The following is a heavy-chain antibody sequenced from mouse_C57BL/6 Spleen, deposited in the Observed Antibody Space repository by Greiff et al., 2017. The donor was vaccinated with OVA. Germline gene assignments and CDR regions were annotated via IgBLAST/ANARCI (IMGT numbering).Heavy chain of an antibody. D-gene: IGHD1-1*01. CDR3: ARLGLLRYYYAMDY. Sequence: QVQLQQPGAEPVMPGASVKLSCKASGYTFTSYWMHWVKQRPGQGLEWIGEIDPSDSYTNYNQKFKGKSTLTVDKSSSTAYMQLSSLTSEDSAVYYCARLGLLRYYYAMDYWGQGTSVTVSS. J-gene: IGHJ4*01. CDR1: GYTFTSYW. V-gene: IGHV1-69*01. CDR2: IDPSDSYT.